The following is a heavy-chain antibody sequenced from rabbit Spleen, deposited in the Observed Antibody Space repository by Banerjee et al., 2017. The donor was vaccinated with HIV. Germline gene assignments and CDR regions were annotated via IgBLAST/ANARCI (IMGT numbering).Heavy chain of an antibody. V-gene: IGHV1S45*01. J-gene: IGHJ6*01. Sequence: QEQLEESGGGLVKPGASLTLTCTASGVSFSSNHYMCWVRQAPGKGLEWIACIDAGSSGFTYFASWAKGRFTCSKTSSTTVTLQMTSLTAADTATYFCARDSASSFSSYGMDLWGPGTLAPS. CDR2: IDAGSSGFT. D-gene: IGHD8-1*01. CDR3: ARDSASSFSSYGMDL. CDR1: GVSFSSNHY.